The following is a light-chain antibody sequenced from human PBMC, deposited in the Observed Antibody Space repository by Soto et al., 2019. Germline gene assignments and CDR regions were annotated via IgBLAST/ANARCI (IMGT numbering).Light chain of an antibody. CDR1: ESVHRN. Sequence: EVVMTQSPATLSVSPGERVTLSCRASESVHRNLAWYQQKPGQGPRLLIYYASTRATGVPDRFTGSGSLTEFTSTITSLQSEYFGVYQCQPYSNWPSTFGTGTKVEIK. CDR2: YAS. V-gene: IGKV3-15*01. CDR3: QPYSNWPST. J-gene: IGKJ3*01.